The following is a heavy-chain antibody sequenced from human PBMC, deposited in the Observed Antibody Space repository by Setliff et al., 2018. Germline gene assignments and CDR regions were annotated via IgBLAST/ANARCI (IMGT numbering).Heavy chain of an antibody. J-gene: IGHJ5*01. Sequence: LKISCVVSGFSFSNYGMTWVRQAPGKGLEWISYISTSSGTRYYADSVKGRFTISRDNANQSLYLQMNSLRAEDTALYHCAKDRVPDGIWDFDSWGPGSLVTVSS. V-gene: IGHV3-48*01. D-gene: IGHD1-20*01. CDR2: ISTSSGTR. CDR1: GFSFSNYG. CDR3: AKDRVPDGIWDFDS.